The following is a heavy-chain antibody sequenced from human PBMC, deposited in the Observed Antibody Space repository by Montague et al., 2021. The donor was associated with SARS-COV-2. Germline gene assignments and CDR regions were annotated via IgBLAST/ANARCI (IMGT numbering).Heavy chain of an antibody. J-gene: IGHJ5*02. Sequence: TLSLTCSVSGGSISNGSYPWSWIRQPPGKGLEWIGYIFPGGSTYYNAPLQSRVTISIVNSKNQLSLTLTSITAADTAVYFCARGGADFGDYGWLDPWGQGILVTVS. CDR2: IFPGGST. D-gene: IGHD4-17*01. V-gene: IGHV4-30-2*01. CDR1: GGSISNGSYP. CDR3: ARGGADFGDYGWLDP.